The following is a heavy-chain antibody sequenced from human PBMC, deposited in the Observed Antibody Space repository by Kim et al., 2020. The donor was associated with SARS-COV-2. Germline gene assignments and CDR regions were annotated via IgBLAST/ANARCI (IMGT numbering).Heavy chain of an antibody. CDR1: GGSISSGGYY. V-gene: IGHV4-31*03. D-gene: IGHD1-20*01. J-gene: IGHJ5*02. CDR2: IYYSGST. CDR3: ARGRRYNSP. Sequence: SETLSLTCTVSGGSISSGGYYWSWIRQHPGKGLEYIGSIYYSGSTYYNPSLKSRLTISVDMSKNQFSLKLDSVTAADTAVYYCARGRRYNSPWGQGTLVT.